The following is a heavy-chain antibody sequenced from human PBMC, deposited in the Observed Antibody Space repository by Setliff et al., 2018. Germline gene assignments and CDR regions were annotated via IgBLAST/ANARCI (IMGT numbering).Heavy chain of an antibody. CDR1: GFTFSSYS. Sequence: PGGSLRLSCAASGFTFSSYSMNWVRQAPGKGLEWVSSISSSSSYIYYADSVKGRFTISRDNAKNSLYLQMDSLRAEDTAVYYCARWVFGSGWFLDYWGQGTLVTVSS. V-gene: IGHV3-21*04. CDR3: ARWVFGSGWFLDY. CDR2: ISSSSSYI. D-gene: IGHD6-19*01. J-gene: IGHJ4*02.